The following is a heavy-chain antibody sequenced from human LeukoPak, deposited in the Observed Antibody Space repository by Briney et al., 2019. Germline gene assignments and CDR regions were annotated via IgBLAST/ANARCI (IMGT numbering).Heavy chain of an antibody. D-gene: IGHD5-18*01. Sequence: GGSLRLSCAASGFTFSDHYMDWVRQAPGKGLEWVGRTRNEANSYTAEYAASGKGRFTISRDDSKNSLYLQMNSMNTEDTAVYYCASITLRGYSYGYDYWGQGTLVTVSS. CDR3: ASITLRGYSYGYDY. CDR2: TRNEANSYTA. J-gene: IGHJ4*02. CDR1: GFTFSDHY. V-gene: IGHV3-72*01.